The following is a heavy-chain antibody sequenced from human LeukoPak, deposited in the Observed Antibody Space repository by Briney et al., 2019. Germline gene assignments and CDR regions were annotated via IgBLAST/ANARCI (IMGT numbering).Heavy chain of an antibody. CDR1: GGSFSGYY. CDR2: INHSGST. J-gene: IGHJ5*02. CDR3: ERAHVRSNWFDP. V-gene: IGHV4-34*01. Sequence: SETLSLTCAVYGGSFSGYYWSWIRQPPGKGLEWIGEINHSGSTNYNPSLKSRVTISVDTSKNQFSLKLSSVTAADTAVYYCERAHVRSNWFDPWGQGTLVTVSS.